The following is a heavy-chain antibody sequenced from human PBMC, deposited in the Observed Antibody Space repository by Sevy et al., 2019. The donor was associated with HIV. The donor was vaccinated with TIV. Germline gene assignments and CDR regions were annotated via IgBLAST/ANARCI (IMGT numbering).Heavy chain of an antibody. Sequence: ASVKVPCKASGGTFSSYAISWVRQAPGQGLEWMGGIIPIFGTANYAQKFQGRVTITADESTSTAYMELSSLRSEDTAVYYCARAQYSSSWYYYYGMDVWGQGTTVTVSS. CDR2: IIPIFGTA. CDR1: GGTFSSYA. V-gene: IGHV1-69*13. CDR3: ARAQYSSSWYYYYGMDV. J-gene: IGHJ6*02. D-gene: IGHD6-13*01.